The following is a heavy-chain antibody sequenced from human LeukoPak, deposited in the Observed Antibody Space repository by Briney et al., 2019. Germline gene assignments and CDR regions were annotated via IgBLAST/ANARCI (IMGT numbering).Heavy chain of an antibody. V-gene: IGHV4-59*01. D-gene: IGHD3-22*01. CDR2: INYSGNT. CDR3: ARTSDYDTIGYYLDY. Sequence: SETLSLTCTVSGGSLSGYHWSWIRQSPGKGLEWIGYINYSGNTRYKPSLRSRVTISVDTSKNQFSLNVNSVTAADTAVYYCARTSDYDTIGYYLDYWGQGVLATVSS. J-gene: IGHJ4*02. CDR1: GGSLSGYH.